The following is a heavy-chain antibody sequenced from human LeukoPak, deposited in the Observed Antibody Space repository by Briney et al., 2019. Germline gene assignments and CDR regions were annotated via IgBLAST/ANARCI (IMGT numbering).Heavy chain of an antibody. D-gene: IGHD5-24*01. CDR2: ISGSGGST. J-gene: IGHJ4*02. Sequence: GGSLRLSCAASGFTFSSYAMSWVRQAPGKGLEWVSAISGSGGSTYYADSVKGRFTISRDNSKNTLYLQMNSLGAEDTAVYYCARLMATPPCYFDYWGQGTLVTVSS. CDR3: ARLMATPPCYFDY. CDR1: GFTFSSYA. V-gene: IGHV3-23*01.